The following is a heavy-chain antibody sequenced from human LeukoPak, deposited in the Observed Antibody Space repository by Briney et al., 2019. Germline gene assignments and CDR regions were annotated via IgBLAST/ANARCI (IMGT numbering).Heavy chain of an antibody. CDR1: GGSISSGDYY. V-gene: IGHV4-61*08. CDR2: IYYSGST. CDR3: ARGREWSWFDP. D-gene: IGHD3-3*01. Sequence: PSETLSLTCTVSGGSISSGDYYWSWIRQPPGKGLEWIGYIYYSGSTNYNPSLKSRVTISVDTSKNQFSLKLSSVTAADTAVYYCARGREWSWFDPWGQGTLVTVSS. J-gene: IGHJ5*02.